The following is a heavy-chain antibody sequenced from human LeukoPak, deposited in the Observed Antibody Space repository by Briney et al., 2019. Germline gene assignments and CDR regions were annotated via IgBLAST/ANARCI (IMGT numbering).Heavy chain of an antibody. CDR2: ISYDGSNK. D-gene: IGHD1/OR15-1a*01. CDR3: ASKQFEH. Sequence: GGSLRLSCEASGFTLSPYSMNWVRQAPGKGLEWVAVISYDGSNKYYADSVKGRFTISRDNSKNTLYLQMNSLRAEDTAVYYCASKQFEHWGQGTLVTVSS. V-gene: IGHV3-30*03. J-gene: IGHJ1*01. CDR1: GFTLSPYS.